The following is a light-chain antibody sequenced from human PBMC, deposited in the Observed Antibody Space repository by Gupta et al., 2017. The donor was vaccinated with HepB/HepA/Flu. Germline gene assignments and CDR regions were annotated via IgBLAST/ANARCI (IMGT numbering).Light chain of an antibody. CDR3: QSYDSSLSGSV. V-gene: IGLV1-40*01. CDR2: RNS. J-gene: IGLJ2*01. Sequence: SALTQPPSVFAAPGQRVTISCTGSSSNIWAGYDVHWYQQLPGTDSKLLIYRNSNRPAGVPDRVSGSKSGTSGSLAITGLQAEDEADYYCQSYDSSLSGSVFGGGTKLTVL. CDR1: SSNIWAGYD.